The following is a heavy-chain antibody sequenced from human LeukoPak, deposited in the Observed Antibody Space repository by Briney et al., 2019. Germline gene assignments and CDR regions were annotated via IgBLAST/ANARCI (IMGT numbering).Heavy chain of an antibody. CDR3: AGFPITVTEVLQPIDY. D-gene: IGHD4-11*01. J-gene: IGHJ4*02. Sequence: PSETLSLTCAVYGGSFSGYYWSWIRQPPGKGLEWIGEINHSESTNYNPSLKSRVTISVDTSKNQFSLKLSSVTAADTAVYYCAGFPITVTEVLQPIDYWGQGTLVTVSS. CDR1: GGSFSGYY. CDR2: INHSEST. V-gene: IGHV4-34*01.